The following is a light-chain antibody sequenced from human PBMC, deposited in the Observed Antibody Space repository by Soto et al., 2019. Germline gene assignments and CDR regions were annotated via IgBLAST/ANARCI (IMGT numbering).Light chain of an antibody. CDR3: LLFYGGTQVV. CDR2: NTV. V-gene: IGLV7-43*01. J-gene: IGLJ2*01. CDR1: TGAVTSGYY. Sequence: QTVVTQEPSLTVSPGGAVTLTCASSTGAVTSGYYPNWFQQKPGQAPRPLIYNTVNRHSWTPARFSGSLLGGKAALTLSGVQPEDEAEYYCLLFYGGTQVVFGGGTQLTVL.